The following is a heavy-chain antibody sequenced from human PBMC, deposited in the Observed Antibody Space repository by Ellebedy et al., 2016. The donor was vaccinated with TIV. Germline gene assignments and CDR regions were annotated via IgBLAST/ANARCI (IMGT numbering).Heavy chain of an antibody. CDR1: GFTFSSYA. D-gene: IGHD6-19*01. CDR2: ISYDGSNK. CDR3: AKDRSMAVAGTWAVDY. V-gene: IGHV3-30-3*01. J-gene: IGHJ4*02. Sequence: GESLKISXAASGFTFSSYAMHWVRQAPGKGLEWVAVISYDGSNKYYADSVKGRFTISRDNSKNTLYLQMNSLRAEDTAVYYCAKDRSMAVAGTWAVDYWGQGTLVTVSS.